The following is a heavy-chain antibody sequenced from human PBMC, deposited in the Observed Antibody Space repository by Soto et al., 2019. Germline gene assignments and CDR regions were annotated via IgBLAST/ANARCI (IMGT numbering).Heavy chain of an antibody. V-gene: IGHV3-11*06. CDR3: ARARGSEHSSNDY. Sequence: QVQLVESGGGLVKPGGSLRLSCAASGFTFSDYYMSWIRQAPGKGLEWVSYISSSSSYTNYADSVKGRFTISRDNAKNSLYLQRTSLRAEDTAVYYCARARGSEHSSNDYWGQGTLVTVSS. D-gene: IGHD6-13*01. J-gene: IGHJ4*02. CDR2: ISSSSSYT. CDR1: GFTFSDYY.